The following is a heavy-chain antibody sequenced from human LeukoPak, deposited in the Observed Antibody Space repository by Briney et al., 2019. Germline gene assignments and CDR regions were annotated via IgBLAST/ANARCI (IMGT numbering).Heavy chain of an antibody. V-gene: IGHV3-30*02. CDR2: IRYDGSNK. CDR1: GFTYSSYG. J-gene: IGHJ4*02. D-gene: IGHD6-13*01. CDR3: AKDQLRIAAAGTGIFDY. Sequence: GGSLRLSCAASGFTYSSYGMHWVRQAPGKGLEWVAFIRYDGSNKYHADSVKGRFTISRDNSKNTLYLQMNSLRAEDTAVYYCAKDQLRIAAAGTGIFDYWGQGTLVTVSS.